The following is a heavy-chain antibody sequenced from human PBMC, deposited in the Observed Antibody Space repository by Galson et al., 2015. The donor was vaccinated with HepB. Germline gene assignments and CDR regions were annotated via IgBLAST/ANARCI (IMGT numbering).Heavy chain of an antibody. D-gene: IGHD3-10*01. CDR1: GGSISSYY. Sequence: ETLSLTCTVSGGSISSYYWSWVRQPAGKGLEWIGRIYTSGSTNYNPSLKSRVTMSVDTSKNQFSLKLSSVTAADTAVYYCSRGVNDYGYGAFDIWGQGTVVTVSS. V-gene: IGHV4-4*07. CDR3: SRGVNDYGYGAFDI. J-gene: IGHJ3*02. CDR2: IYTSGST.